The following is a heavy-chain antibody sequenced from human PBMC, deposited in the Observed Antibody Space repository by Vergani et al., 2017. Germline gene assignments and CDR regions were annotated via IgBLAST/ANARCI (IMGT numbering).Heavy chain of an antibody. V-gene: IGHV4-59*01. CDR1: GGSISSNY. D-gene: IGHD2-21*02. Sequence: QVQLQEPGPGLVKPSEPLSLTCTVSGGSISSNYWTWFRQPPGKGLEWIGCIYSSASTIDNPPLKSRVTISVDTSKNQFFLKLSSVTAADTAVYYCARNPYCGGDCYSDAFYIWGQGTRVTVYS. CDR2: IYSSAST. CDR3: ARNPYCGGDCYSDAFYI. J-gene: IGHJ3*02.